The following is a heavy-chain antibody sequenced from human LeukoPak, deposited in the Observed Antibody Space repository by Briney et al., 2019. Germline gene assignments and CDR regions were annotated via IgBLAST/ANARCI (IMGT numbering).Heavy chain of an antibody. CDR3: AKRSDSSVYYFDY. J-gene: IGHJ4*02. CDR1: GFTFDDYG. D-gene: IGHD3-22*01. CDR2: IDWNGGST. V-gene: IGHV3-20*04. Sequence: GGSLRLSCAASGFTFDDYGMSWVRQAPGKGLEWVSGIDWNGGSTGYADSVKGRFTISRDNAKNSLYLQMNSLRAEDTAVYYCAKRSDSSVYYFDYWGQGTLVTVSS.